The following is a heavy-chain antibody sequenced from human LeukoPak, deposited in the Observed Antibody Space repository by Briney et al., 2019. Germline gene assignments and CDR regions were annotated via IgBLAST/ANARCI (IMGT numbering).Heavy chain of an antibody. CDR1: GYTLTELS. V-gene: IGHV1-24*01. J-gene: IGHJ3*02. Sequence: ASVKVSCKVSGYTLTELSMHWVRQAPGKGLEWMGGFDPEDGETIYAQKFQGRVTMTTDTSTSTAYMELRSLRSDDTAVYYCARVVITFGGVIVTPIWGQGTMITVSS. CDR2: FDPEDGET. D-gene: IGHD3-16*02. CDR3: ARVVITFGGVIVTPI.